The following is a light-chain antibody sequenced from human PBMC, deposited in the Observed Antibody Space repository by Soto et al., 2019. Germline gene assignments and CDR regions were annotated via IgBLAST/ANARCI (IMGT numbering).Light chain of an antibody. Sequence: QSALTQPASVSGSPGQSITISCTGSSSDIGDYDYVSWYQQHPGKAPKLMIYEVSHRPSGVPDRFSGSRSGNTASLTVSGLQAEDEGDYYCSSYTGSNNVVVFGGGTKLTVL. CDR2: EVS. CDR3: SSYTGSNNVVV. J-gene: IGLJ2*01. V-gene: IGLV2-8*01. CDR1: SSDIGDYDY.